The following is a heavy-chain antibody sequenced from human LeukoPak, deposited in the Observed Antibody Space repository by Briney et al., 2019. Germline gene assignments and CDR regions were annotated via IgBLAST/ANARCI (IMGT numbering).Heavy chain of an antibody. J-gene: IGHJ4*02. CDR1: GFTLSSYA. CDR3: APLAATTDY. D-gene: IGHD5-12*01. Sequence: GGSLRLSCAAAGFTLSSYAMSWVRQAPGKGLEWGSSISASGGSRYYADSVKGRFTISRNTSKNTLYLQMTSMRAGDTAVYYCAPLAATTDYWGQGTLVTVSS. V-gene: IGHV3-23*01. CDR2: ISASGGSR.